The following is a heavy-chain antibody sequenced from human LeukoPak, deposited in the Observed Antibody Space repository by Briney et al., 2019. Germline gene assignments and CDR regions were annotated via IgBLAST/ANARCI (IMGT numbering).Heavy chain of an antibody. V-gene: IGHV4-34*01. CDR3: ARGQRLRGIRRPRRDY. CDR1: GGSFSGYY. J-gene: IGHJ4*02. Sequence: SETLSLTCAVYGGSFSGYYWSWIRQPPGKGLEWIGEINHSGSTNYNPSLKSRVTISVDTSKNQLSLKLSSVTAADTAVYYCARGQRLRGIRRPRRDYWGQGTRVTVSS. CDR2: INHSGST. D-gene: IGHD3-10*01.